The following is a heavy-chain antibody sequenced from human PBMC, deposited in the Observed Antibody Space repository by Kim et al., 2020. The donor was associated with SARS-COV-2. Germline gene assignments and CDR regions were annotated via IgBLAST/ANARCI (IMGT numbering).Heavy chain of an antibody. Sequence: SETLSLTCAVYSGSFSGYYWIWICQPPVKGLEWIGEINHSGSTNYNPSLKSRVTISIDTSKYQFSLNLRSVTAADTAMYYCARGPRAQVSSGYYGPRRRMDVWGNETTVTVSS. CDR1: SGSFSGYY. V-gene: IGHV4-34*01. CDR2: INHSGST. J-gene: IGHJ6*04. D-gene: IGHD3-22*01. CDR3: ARGPRAQVSSGYYGPRRRMDV.